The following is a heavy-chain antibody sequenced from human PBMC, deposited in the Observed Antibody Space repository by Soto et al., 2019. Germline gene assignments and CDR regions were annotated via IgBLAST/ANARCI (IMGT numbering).Heavy chain of an antibody. Sequence: GGSLRLSCAASGFTFSSYGMHWVRQAPGKGLEWVAVIWYDGSNKYYADSVKGRFTISRDNSKNTLYLQMNSLRAEDTAVYYCARRRITIFGVATGAFDIWGQGTMVTVSS. CDR3: ARRRITIFGVATGAFDI. CDR2: IWYDGSNK. V-gene: IGHV3-33*01. J-gene: IGHJ3*02. CDR1: GFTFSSYG. D-gene: IGHD3-3*01.